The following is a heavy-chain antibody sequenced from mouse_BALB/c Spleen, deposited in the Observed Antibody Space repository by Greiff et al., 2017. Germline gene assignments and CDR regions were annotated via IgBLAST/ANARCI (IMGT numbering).Heavy chain of an antibody. V-gene: IGHV1-4*01. CDR2: INPSSGYT. Sequence: VQLQQSGAELARPGASVKMSCKASGYTFTSYTMHWVKQRPGQGLEWIGYINPSSGYTNYNQKFKDKATLTADKSSSTAYMQLSSLTSEDSAVYYCASYGNYAMDFWGQGTSVTVSS. J-gene: IGHJ4*01. CDR3: ASYGNYAMDF. D-gene: IGHD2-1*01. CDR1: GYTFTSYT.